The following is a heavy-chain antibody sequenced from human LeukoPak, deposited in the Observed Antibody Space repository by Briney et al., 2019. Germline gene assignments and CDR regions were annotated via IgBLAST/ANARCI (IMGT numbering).Heavy chain of an antibody. V-gene: IGHV1-69*04. CDR2: IIPIFGIA. Sequence: ASVKVSCKASGGTFSSYAISWVREAPGQGLEWMGRIIPIFGIANYAQKFQGRVTITADKSTSTAYMELSSLRSEDTAVYYCARDGRVVPAAPYSGYLDYWGQGTLVTVSS. CDR3: ARDGRVVPAAPYSGYLDY. CDR1: GGTFSSYA. D-gene: IGHD2-2*01. J-gene: IGHJ4*02.